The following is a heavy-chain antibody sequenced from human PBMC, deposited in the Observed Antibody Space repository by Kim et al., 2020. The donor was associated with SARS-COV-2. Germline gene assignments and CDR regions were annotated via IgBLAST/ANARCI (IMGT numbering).Heavy chain of an antibody. D-gene: IGHD1-26*01. CDR3: ARMLVGATTAYDY. V-gene: IGHV3-21*01. J-gene: IGHJ4*02. Sequence: YADSVKGRFTISRDNAKNSLYLQMNSLRAEDTAVYYCARMLVGATTAYDYWGQGTLVTVSS.